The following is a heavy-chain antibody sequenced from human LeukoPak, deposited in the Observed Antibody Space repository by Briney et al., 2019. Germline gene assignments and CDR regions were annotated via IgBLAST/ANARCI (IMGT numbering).Heavy chain of an antibody. V-gene: IGHV4-59*01. J-gene: IGHJ6*02. CDR1: GGFISSYY. Sequence: PSETLSFTCTVSGGFISSYYWSWIRQPPGKGLEWVGNIYYSGTTNYNPSLVSRVTISVDTSKNQFSLKLRSVTAADTAVYYCARTRGYSGYEVSTYGMDVWGQGTTVTVSS. CDR2: IYYSGTT. D-gene: IGHD5-12*01. CDR3: ARTRGYSGYEVSTYGMDV.